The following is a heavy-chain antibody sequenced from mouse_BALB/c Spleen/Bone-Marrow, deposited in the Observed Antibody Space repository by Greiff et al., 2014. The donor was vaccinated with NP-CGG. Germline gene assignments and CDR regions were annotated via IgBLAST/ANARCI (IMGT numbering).Heavy chain of an antibody. CDR3: ARYRLGTYFDY. J-gene: IGHJ2*01. V-gene: IGHV14-3*02. CDR1: GFNIKDTY. CDR2: VDPANGNT. Sequence: EVKLVESXAELVKPGASVKLSCTASGFNIKDTYTHWVKQRPEQGLEWIGRVDPANGNTKYDPKFQGKATITADTSFNTAYLQLSSLTSEDTAVYYCARYRLGTYFDYWGQGTTLTVSS. D-gene: IGHD2-14*01.